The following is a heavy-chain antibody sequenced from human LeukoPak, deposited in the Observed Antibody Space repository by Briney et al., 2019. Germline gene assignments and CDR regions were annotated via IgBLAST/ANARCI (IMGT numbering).Heavy chain of an antibody. CDR2: IYYSGST. V-gene: IGHV4-59*12. CDR3: AREFSTLYYYGMDV. Sequence: SETLSLTCTVSGGSISSYYWSWIRQPPGKGLEWIGYIYYSGSTNYNPSLKSRVTISVDTSKNQFSLKLSSVTAADTAVYYCAREFSTLYYYGMDVWGQGTTVTVSS. J-gene: IGHJ6*02. D-gene: IGHD2-2*01. CDR1: GGSISSYY.